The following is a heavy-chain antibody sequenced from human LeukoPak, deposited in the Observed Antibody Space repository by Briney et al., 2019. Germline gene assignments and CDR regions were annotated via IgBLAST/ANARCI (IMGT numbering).Heavy chain of an antibody. CDR1: GFTFSTFA. Sequence: GGSLRLSCAASGFTFSTFAMIWVRQPPGKGLEWVTSIFPSGGEIHYADSVRGRFTISRDNSKSTLSLQMNSLRAEDTAIYYCATYRQVLLPFESWGQGTLVTVSS. CDR2: IFPSGGEI. CDR3: ATYRQVLLPFES. J-gene: IGHJ4*02. V-gene: IGHV3-23*01. D-gene: IGHD2-8*02.